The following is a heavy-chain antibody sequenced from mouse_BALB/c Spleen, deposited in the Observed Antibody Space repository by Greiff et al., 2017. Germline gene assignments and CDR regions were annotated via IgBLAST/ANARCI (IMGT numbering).Heavy chain of an antibody. D-gene: IGHD1-2*01. CDR1: GYSITSDYA. CDR2: ISYSGST. J-gene: IGHJ2*01. Sequence: EVQLQQSGPGLVKPSQSLSLTCTVTGYSITSDYAWNWIRQFPGNKLEWMGYISYSGSTSYNPSLKSRISITRDTSKNQFFLQLNSVTTEDTATYYCARGLRPDYWGQGTTLTVSS. V-gene: IGHV3-2*02. CDR3: ARGLRPDY.